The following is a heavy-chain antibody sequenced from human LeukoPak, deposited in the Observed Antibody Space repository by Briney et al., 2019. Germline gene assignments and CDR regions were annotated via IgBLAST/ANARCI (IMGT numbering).Heavy chain of an antibody. CDR1: GFTFSSYW. CDR2: INSDGSST. V-gene: IGHV3-74*01. Sequence: GGSLRLSCAASGFTFSSYWMHWVRQAPGKGLVWVSRINSDGSSTSYADSVKGRFTISRDNAKNTLYLQMNSLRAEDKAVYYCARSYSGYDQNFDYWGQGTLVTVSS. D-gene: IGHD5-12*01. J-gene: IGHJ4*02. CDR3: ARSYSGYDQNFDY.